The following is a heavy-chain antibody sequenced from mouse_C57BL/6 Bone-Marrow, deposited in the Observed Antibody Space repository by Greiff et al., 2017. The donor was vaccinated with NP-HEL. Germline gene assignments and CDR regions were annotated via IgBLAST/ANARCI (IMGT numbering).Heavy chain of an antibody. D-gene: IGHD2-5*01. Sequence: VKLMESGAELVRPGASVTLSCKASGYTFTDYEMHWVKQTPVHGLEWIGAIDPETGGTAYNQKFKGKAILTADKSSSTAYMELRSLTSEDSAVYYCTPAGYSNYSFDYWGQGTTLTVSS. CDR3: TPAGYSNYSFDY. V-gene: IGHV1-15*01. CDR1: GYTFTDYE. CDR2: IDPETGGT. J-gene: IGHJ2*01.